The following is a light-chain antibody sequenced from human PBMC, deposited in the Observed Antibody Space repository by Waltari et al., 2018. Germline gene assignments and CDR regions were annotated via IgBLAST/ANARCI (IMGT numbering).Light chain of an antibody. V-gene: IGKV2-28*01. Sequence: DILMTQSPLSLPVTPGEPASIPCRSSQSLLHSNGYNYLDWYLQKPVQSPQVLIYLGSNRASGVPDRFSGSGSGTDFTLNISRVEAEDVGVYYCMQILQPARTFGQGTRLEIK. CDR1: QSLLHSNGYNY. CDR2: LGS. CDR3: MQILQPART. J-gene: IGKJ2*01.